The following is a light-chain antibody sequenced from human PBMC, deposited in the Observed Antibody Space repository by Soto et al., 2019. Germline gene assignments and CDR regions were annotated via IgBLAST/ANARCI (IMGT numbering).Light chain of an antibody. V-gene: IGLV1-40*01. CDR1: SSNIGAGYD. CDR3: QSYDSSLSRSV. CDR2: GDT. Sequence: QTVVTQPPSVSGAPGQRVTISCTGSSSNIGAGYDVHWYQHLPGTAPKLLIYGDTNRPSGVPDRFSGSKSGTSASLAITGLQAEDEADYYCQSYDSSLSRSVFGTGTKVTVL. J-gene: IGLJ1*01.